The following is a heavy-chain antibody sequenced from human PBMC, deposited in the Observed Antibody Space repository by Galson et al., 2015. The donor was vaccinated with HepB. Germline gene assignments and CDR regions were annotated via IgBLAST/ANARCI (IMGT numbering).Heavy chain of an antibody. CDR3: AKDTYSSSPGY. CDR2: ISYDGSNK. V-gene: IGHV3-30*18. D-gene: IGHD6-6*01. Sequence: LRLSCAAPGFTFSSYGMHWVRQAPGKGLEWVAVISYDGSNKYYADSVKGRFTISRDNSKNTLYLQMNSLRAEDTAVYYCAKDTYSSSPGYWGQGTLVTVSS. J-gene: IGHJ4*02. CDR1: GFTFSSYG.